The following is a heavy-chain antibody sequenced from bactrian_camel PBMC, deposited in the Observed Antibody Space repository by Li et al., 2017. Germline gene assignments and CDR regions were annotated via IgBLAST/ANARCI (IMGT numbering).Heavy chain of an antibody. CDR3: AAAAGLFGGTCVDVRSVDY. CDR1: DSVYNSESHC. Sequence: QVQLVESGGGSVQAGGSLRLSCSASDSVYNSESHCMAWFRQAPGKEREGVAAACYGGPPEYADSVKGRFAISKDNATKTLYLQMNSLNTEDTAMYYCAAAAGLFGGTCVDVRSVDYWGQGTQVTVS. J-gene: IGHJ4*01. D-gene: IGHD2*01. V-gene: IGHV3S55*01. CDR2: ACYGGPP.